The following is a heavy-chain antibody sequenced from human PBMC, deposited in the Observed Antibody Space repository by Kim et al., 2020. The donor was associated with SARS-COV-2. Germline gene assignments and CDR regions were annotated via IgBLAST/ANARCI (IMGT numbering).Heavy chain of an antibody. Sequence: GGSLRLSCAASGFTFSSYGMHWVRQAPGKGLEWVAVIWYDGSNKYYADSVKGRFTISRDNSKNTLYLQMNSLRAEDTAVYYCARAHPLKYSSGWYAGYWGQGTLVTVSS. CDR3: ARAHPLKYSSGWYAGY. J-gene: IGHJ4*02. CDR1: GFTFSSYG. D-gene: IGHD6-19*01. CDR2: IWYDGSNK. V-gene: IGHV3-33*01.